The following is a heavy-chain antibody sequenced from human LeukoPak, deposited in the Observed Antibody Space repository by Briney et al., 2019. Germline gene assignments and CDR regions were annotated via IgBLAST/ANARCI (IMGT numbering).Heavy chain of an antibody. J-gene: IGHJ4*02. D-gene: IGHD1-26*01. Sequence: ASVKVSCKASGYTFTSYGISWVRQAPGQGLEWMGWISAHNGNTNYAQKFQGRVTMTRDTSTSTVYMELSSLRSEDTAVYYCARDQNLLPLDYWGQGTLVTVSS. V-gene: IGHV1-18*01. CDR2: ISAHNGNT. CDR1: GYTFTSYG. CDR3: ARDQNLLPLDY.